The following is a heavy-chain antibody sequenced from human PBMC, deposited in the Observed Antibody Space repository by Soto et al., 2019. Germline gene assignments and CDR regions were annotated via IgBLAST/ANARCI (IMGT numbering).Heavy chain of an antibody. D-gene: IGHD3-10*01. Sequence: GASVKVSCKASGYTFTSTGISWVRQAPGQGPEWMGWISGFNGKTNYAQKFQGRVTTTTDTSTTTAYMEVRSLTSDDTAVYYCARDLDGSGSYYTDFWGQGTLVTVSS. CDR1: GYTFTSTG. CDR2: ISGFNGKT. J-gene: IGHJ4*02. CDR3: ARDLDGSGSYYTDF. V-gene: IGHV1-18*01.